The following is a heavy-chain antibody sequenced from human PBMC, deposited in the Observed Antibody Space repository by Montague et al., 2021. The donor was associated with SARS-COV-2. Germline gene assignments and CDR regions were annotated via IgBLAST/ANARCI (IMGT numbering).Heavy chain of an antibody. J-gene: IGHJ4*02. CDR2: ISSSGSTI. CDR3: ARDLGGGYVTTGGSSY. V-gene: IGHV3-48*03. D-gene: IGHD5-12*01. CDR1: GFTFSSYE. Sequence: SRRLSCAASGFTFSSYEMNWVRQAPGKGLEWVSYISSSGSTIYYADSVKGRFTISRDNAKNSLYLQMNSLRAEDTAVYYCARDLGGGYVTTGGSSYWGQGTLVTVSS.